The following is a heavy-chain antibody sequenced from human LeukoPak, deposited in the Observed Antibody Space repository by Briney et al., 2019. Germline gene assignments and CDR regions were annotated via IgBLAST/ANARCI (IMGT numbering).Heavy chain of an antibody. CDR1: GGSFSGYY. V-gene: IGHV4-34*01. J-gene: IGHJ4*02. Sequence: PSETLSLTCAVYGGSFSGYYWSWIRQPPGKGLEWIGEINHSGSTNYNPSLKSRVTISVDTSKNQFSLKLSSVTAADTAVYYCASAYYYDSSGYYTRGNGFDYWGQGTLVTVSS. CDR2: INHSGST. D-gene: IGHD3-22*01. CDR3: ASAYYYDSSGYYTRGNGFDY.